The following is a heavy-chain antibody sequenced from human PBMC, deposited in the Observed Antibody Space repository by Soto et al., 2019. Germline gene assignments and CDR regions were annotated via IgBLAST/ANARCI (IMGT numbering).Heavy chain of an antibody. CDR3: ARGPLSLSSADLR. Sequence: ASVRVSCKACGYTFTSYAMNWVRQAPGQRLEWMGWINGGNGDTKYSQRFQDRVTITRDTSANTVYMELSSLTSEDTAIYYCARGPLSLSSADLRWGRGTPVSVSS. CDR1: GYTFTSYA. J-gene: IGHJ4*02. D-gene: IGHD3-16*01. V-gene: IGHV1-3*01. CDR2: INGGNGDT.